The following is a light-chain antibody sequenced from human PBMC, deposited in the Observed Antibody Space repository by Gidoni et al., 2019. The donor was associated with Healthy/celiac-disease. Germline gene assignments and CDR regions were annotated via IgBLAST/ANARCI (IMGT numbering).Light chain of an antibody. Sequence: DIQMPQSPSSLSASVGDRVTITCRASQSISSYLNWYQQKPGKAPKLLIYAASSLQSGVPSRFSGSGSGKDFTLTISSLQPEDFATYYGQQSYSTPWTFGQGTKVEIK. CDR3: QQSYSTPWT. V-gene: IGKV1-39*01. CDR2: AAS. J-gene: IGKJ1*01. CDR1: QSISSY.